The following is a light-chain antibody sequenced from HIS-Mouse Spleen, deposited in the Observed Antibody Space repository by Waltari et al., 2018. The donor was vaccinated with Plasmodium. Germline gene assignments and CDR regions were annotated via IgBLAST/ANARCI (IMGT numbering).Light chain of an antibody. Sequence: SYELTQPPSVSVSPGQTASITCSGDKLGDTYACWYQQKPGQSPVRVIYQDSKRPSGLPERFSGSNAGNTATLTISGTQAMDEADYYCQAWDSSTVVFGGGTKLTVL. CDR3: QAWDSSTVV. V-gene: IGLV3-1*01. CDR1: KLGDTY. CDR2: QDS. J-gene: IGLJ2*01.